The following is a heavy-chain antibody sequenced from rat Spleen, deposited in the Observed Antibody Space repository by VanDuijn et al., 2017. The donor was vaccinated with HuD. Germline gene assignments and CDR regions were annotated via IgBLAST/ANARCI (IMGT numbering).Heavy chain of an antibody. CDR2: ITNTGGST. D-gene: IGHD1-6*01. V-gene: IGHV5-31*01. Sequence: EVQLVESGGGLVQPGRSLKLSCVASGFTFNNYWMTWIRQAPGKGLEWVASITNTGGSTYYPDSVKGRFTISRDNAKSTLYLQMNSLRSEDTATYYCTRARIMYTTDAYVMDAWGQGASVTVSS. CDR3: TRARIMYTTDAYVMDA. CDR1: GFTFNNYW. J-gene: IGHJ4*01.